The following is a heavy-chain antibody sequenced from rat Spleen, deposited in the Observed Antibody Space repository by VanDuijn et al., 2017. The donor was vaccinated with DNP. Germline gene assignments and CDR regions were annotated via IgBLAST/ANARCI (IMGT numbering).Heavy chain of an antibody. J-gene: IGHJ4*01. CDR1: GFTFSNYY. CDR3: ARLRAMDA. Sequence: EVQLVESGGGLVQPGRSMKLSCAASGFTFSNYYMAWVLQAPTKGLEWVASISSDGGSSYYRDSVKGRFTVSRDNAKSTLYLQMESLRSEDTATYYCARLRAMDAWGQGTSVTVSS. CDR2: ISSDGGSS. V-gene: IGHV5-25*01. D-gene: IGHD4-1*01.